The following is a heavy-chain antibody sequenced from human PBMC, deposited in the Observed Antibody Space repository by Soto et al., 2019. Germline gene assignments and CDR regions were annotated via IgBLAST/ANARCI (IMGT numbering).Heavy chain of an antibody. J-gene: IGHJ4*02. CDR2: IIPIFGTA. CDR3: ASHGGSIAARPPGYYFDY. V-gene: IGHV1-69*12. CDR1: GGTFSSYA. Sequence: QVQLVQSGAEVKKPGSSVKVSCKASGGTFSSYAISWVRQAPGQGLEWMGGIIPIFGTANYAQKFQGRVTITADESKSTAYMELSSLRSEDTAVYYCASHGGSIAARPPGYYFDYWGQGTLVTVSS. D-gene: IGHD6-6*01.